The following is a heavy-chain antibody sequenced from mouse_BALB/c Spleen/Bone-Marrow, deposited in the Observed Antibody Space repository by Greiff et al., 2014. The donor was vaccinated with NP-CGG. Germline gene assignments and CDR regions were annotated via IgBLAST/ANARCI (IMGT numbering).Heavy chain of an antibody. Sequence: EVQLVESGGGLVQTGGSRKLSCAASGFTFSDYGMAWVRQAPGKGPEWVAFISNLAYSISYADTVTGRFTISRENVKNTLYLEMSSLRSEDTAMYYCARDLDGTGVFDYWGQGTTLTVSP. CDR2: ISNLAYSI. V-gene: IGHV5-15*02. J-gene: IGHJ2*01. CDR1: GFTFSDYG. CDR3: ARDLDGTGVFDY. D-gene: IGHD4-1*01.